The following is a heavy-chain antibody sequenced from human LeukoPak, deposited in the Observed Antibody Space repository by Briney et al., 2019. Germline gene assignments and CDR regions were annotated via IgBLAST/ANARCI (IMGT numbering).Heavy chain of an antibody. CDR2: IKQDGSEK. D-gene: IGHD2/OR15-2a*01. Sequence: GGSLRLSCAASGFTFSSYWMGWVRQAPGKGLEWVANIKQDGSEKYYVDSVKGRFTISRDNAKNSLYLQMNSLRAEDTAVYYCARCPFYGLSPFDYWGQGTLVTVSS. V-gene: IGHV3-7*01. J-gene: IGHJ4*02. CDR3: ARCPFYGLSPFDY. CDR1: GFTFSSYW.